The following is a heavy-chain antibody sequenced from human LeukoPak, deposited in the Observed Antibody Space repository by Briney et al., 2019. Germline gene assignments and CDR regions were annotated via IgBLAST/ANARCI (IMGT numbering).Heavy chain of an antibody. CDR3: ARERTGFYAEY. Sequence: GGSLRLSCAASGFILSGYAMHWVRQDPGKGLEWVALISYDASAQYYADPVKGRFTISRDSSKNTLYLQMNSLRAEDTAVYYCARERTGFYAEYWGQGTLVTVSS. V-gene: IGHV3-30*04. D-gene: IGHD3/OR15-3a*01. J-gene: IGHJ4*02. CDR2: ISYDASAQ. CDR1: GFILSGYA.